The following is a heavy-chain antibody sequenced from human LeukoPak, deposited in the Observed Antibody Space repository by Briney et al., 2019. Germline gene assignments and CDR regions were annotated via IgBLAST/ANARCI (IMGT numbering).Heavy chain of an antibody. CDR1: GYTFTGPY. J-gene: IGHJ4*02. CDR3: ARTAPYAGGWNAKANSYYFDY. V-gene: IGHV1-2*06. CDR2: INPNSGGT. D-gene: IGHD1-1*01. Sequence: ASLKVSCKASGYTFTGPYIHWMRQAPGQGPEWMGRINPNSGGTNYAQKFQDRVTMTRDTSISTAYMELNSLRSEDTAVYYCARTAPYAGGWNAKANSYYFDYWGQGSLVTVSS.